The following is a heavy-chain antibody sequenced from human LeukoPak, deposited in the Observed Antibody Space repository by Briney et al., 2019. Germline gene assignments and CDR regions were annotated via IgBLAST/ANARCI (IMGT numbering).Heavy chain of an antibody. V-gene: IGHV1-24*01. CDR3: AGGVLRYFDWFIPDAFDI. J-gene: IGHJ3*02. CDR1: GYTFTSYV. D-gene: IGHD3-9*01. Sequence: GASVKVSCTASGYTFTSYVISWVREAPGHGLEWRGGFDSEDGETIYAQKFQGRVTMTEDTTTDTAYMELSSLRSEDTAVYYCAGGVLRYFDWFIPDAFDIWGQGTMVTVSS. CDR2: FDSEDGET.